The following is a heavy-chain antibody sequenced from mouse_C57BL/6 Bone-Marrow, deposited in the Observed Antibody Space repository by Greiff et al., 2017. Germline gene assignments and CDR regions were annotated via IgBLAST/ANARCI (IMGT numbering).Heavy chain of an antibody. CDR1: GYTFTSYW. Sequence: VQLQQPGAELVRPGSSVKLSCKASGYTFTSYWMDWVKQRPGQGLEWIGNIYPSDSETHYNQKFKDKATLTVDQSSSTAYMQLSSLTSEDSAVYYCARSNYVSYYAMDYWGQGTSVTVSS. V-gene: IGHV1-61*01. J-gene: IGHJ4*01. D-gene: IGHD2-5*01. CDR3: ARSNYVSYYAMDY. CDR2: IYPSDSET.